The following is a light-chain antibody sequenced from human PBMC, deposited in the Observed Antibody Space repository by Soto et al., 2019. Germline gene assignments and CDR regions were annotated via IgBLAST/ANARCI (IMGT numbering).Light chain of an antibody. J-gene: IGKJ1*01. CDR1: QSVSSSY. V-gene: IGKV3-20*01. CDR3: QQYVSSPWT. Sequence: EIVLTQSPGTLSLSLGERATLSCRASQSVSSSYLAWYQQKPGQAPRLLIYGASRRATGIPDRFSGSGSGTDFTLTISRLEPEDFAVYYCQQYVSSPWTFGQGTKVEIK. CDR2: GAS.